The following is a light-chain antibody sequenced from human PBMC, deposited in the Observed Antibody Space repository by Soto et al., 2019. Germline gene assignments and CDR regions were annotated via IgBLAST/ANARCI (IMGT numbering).Light chain of an antibody. CDR3: QQFDDSLT. V-gene: IGKV3-20*01. Sequence: EVVLTQSPGTLSLSPGERATLSCRASQRVDSSTLAWYQQKPGQAPRLLISGASKRATGTPDRFSGSGSGTDFPLTISRPEPEYFEVYYCQQFDDSLTFGGGTKVDIK. J-gene: IGKJ4*01. CDR1: QRVDSST. CDR2: GAS.